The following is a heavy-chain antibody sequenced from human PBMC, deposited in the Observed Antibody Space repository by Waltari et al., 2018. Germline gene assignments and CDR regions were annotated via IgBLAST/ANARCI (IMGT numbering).Heavy chain of an antibody. CDR2: IYTSGST. D-gene: IGHD5-18*01. Sequence: QVQLQESGPGLVKPSETLSLPCTVPGGSISSYYCSWIRQPAGKGLEWIGRIYTSGSTNYNPSLKSRVTMSVDTSKNQFSLKLSSVTAADTAVYYCARGGRGPLGYGNWYFDLWGRGTLVTVSS. V-gene: IGHV4-4*07. CDR1: GGSISSYY. CDR3: ARGGRGPLGYGNWYFDL. J-gene: IGHJ2*01.